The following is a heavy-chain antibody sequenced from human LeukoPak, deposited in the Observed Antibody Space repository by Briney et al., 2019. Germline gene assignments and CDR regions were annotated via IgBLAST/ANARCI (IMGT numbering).Heavy chain of an antibody. V-gene: IGHV3-23*01. Sequence: PGGSLRLSCAASGFTFSSYAMSWVRQAPGKGLEWVSGISGSGGSTYYADSVKGRFTISRGNSKNTLYLQMNSLRAEDTAVYYCAKMEVWTTVTGSGVDYWGQGTLVTVSS. CDR3: AKMEVWTTVTGSGVDY. J-gene: IGHJ4*02. CDR2: ISGSGGST. D-gene: IGHD4-17*01. CDR1: GFTFSSYA.